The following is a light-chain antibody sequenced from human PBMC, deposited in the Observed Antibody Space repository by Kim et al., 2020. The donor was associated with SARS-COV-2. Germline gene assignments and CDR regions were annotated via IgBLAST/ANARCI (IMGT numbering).Light chain of an antibody. J-gene: IGLJ3*02. CDR3: SSYTSSSTRV. Sequence: GQSIRISCTGTSSDVGGYNYVSWYQQHPGKAPKRMIYDVSNRPSGVSNRFSGAKSGNTASLTISGLQAEDEADYYCSSYTSSSTRVFGGGTKLTVL. CDR2: DVS. CDR1: SSDVGGYNY. V-gene: IGLV2-14*03.